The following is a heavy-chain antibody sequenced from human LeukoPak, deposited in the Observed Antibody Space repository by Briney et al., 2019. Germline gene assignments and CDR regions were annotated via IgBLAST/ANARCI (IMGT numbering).Heavy chain of an antibody. Sequence: GGSLRLSCAVSGLTTRNSWMSWVRQAPGKGLEWVANIDPYGSEIYYVDSVKGRFTVCRDNDKNSLYLQMNSLRVDDKATYYCVRGSSSYWGQGTLVTV. CDR3: VRGSSSY. V-gene: IGHV3-7*04. CDR1: GLTTRNSW. J-gene: IGHJ4*02. CDR2: IDPYGSEI.